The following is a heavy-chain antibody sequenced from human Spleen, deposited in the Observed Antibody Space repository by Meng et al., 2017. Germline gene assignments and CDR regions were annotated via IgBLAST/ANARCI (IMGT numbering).Heavy chain of an antibody. CDR2: ILPIFGTV. V-gene: IGHV1-69*06. J-gene: IGHJ4*02. D-gene: IGHD3-9*01. CDR3: ASRDDFLTGADY. Sequence: QVHLVQSGAEVKNPGSSVKVSCKASGGPFSQYAISWVRQAPGQGLEWMGGILPIFGTVNYSQFFRGRVTITADKSTTTAYMELSSLRSEDTAVYYCASRDDFLTGADYWGQGSLVTVSS. CDR1: GGPFSQYA.